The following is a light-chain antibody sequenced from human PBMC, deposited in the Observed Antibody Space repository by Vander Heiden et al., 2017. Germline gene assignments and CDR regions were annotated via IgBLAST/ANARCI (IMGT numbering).Light chain of an antibody. CDR2: GAS. CDR3: QQDNGWPHT. Sequence: IQMTQSPSSLSASVGDRVTITCRASQDIDRCLAWYQQKPGNAPKLLIYGASSKQSGIPLRFSGTGSGTEFTLTISSLQSEDFAIYYCQQDNGWPHTFGGGTKVEIK. J-gene: IGKJ4*01. CDR1: QDIDRC. V-gene: IGKV1-12*01.